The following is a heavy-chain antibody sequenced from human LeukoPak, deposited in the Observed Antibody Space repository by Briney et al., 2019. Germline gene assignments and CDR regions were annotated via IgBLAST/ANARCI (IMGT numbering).Heavy chain of an antibody. CDR2: ISSSGGST. Sequence: GGSLRLSCAASGFIFSTYTMNWVRQAPGKGLEWVSSISSSGGSTYYADSVKGRFTISRDNSKNTLYLQVNSLRAEDTAVYYCATAAVYHDSCPDSWGQGTLVTVSS. CDR3: ATAAVYHDSCPDS. V-gene: IGHV3-23*01. J-gene: IGHJ4*02. CDR1: GFIFSTYT. D-gene: IGHD5/OR15-5a*01.